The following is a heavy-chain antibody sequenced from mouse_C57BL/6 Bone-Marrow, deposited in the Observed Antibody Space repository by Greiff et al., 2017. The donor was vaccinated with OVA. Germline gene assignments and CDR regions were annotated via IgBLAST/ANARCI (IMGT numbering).Heavy chain of an antibody. V-gene: IGHV1-80*01. CDR3: ASGHGYALAMDY. CDR2: IYPGDGDT. J-gene: IGHJ4*01. D-gene: IGHD2-2*01. CDR1: GYAFSSYW. Sequence: VQLQQSGAELVKPGASVKISCKASGYAFSSYWMNWVKQRPGKGLEWIGQIYPGDGDTNYNGKFKGKATLTADKSSSTAYMQLSSLTSEDSAVYYCASGHGYALAMDYWGQGTSVTVSS.